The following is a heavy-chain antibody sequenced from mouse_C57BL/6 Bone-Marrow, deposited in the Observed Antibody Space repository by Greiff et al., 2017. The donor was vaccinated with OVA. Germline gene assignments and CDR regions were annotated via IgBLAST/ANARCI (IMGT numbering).Heavy chain of an antibody. CDR2: INSDGGST. V-gene: IGHV5-2*01. Sequence: EVQLQESGGGLVQPGESLKLSCESNEYEFPSHDMSWVRKTPEKRLELVAAINSDGGSTYYPDTMERRFIISRDNTKKTLYLQMSSLRSEDTALYYCARHGYYSNYEGWYFDVWGTGTTVTVSS. J-gene: IGHJ1*03. CDR3: ARHGYYSNYEGWYFDV. CDR1: EYEFPSHD. D-gene: IGHD2-5*01.